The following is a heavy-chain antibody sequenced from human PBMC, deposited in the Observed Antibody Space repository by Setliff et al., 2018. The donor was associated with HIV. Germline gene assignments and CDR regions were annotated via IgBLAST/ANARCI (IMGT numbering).Heavy chain of an antibody. V-gene: IGHV4-61*01. J-gene: IGHJ1*01. CDR3: ARVARGTYYSVQN. Sequence: KPSETLSLTCAVSGYSISSGYYWSWIRQPPERGLDYIGYINYNGNTNYNPSLKSRVTMSVDTSKNQFSLELSSVTTADTAVYYCARVARGTYYSVQNWGQGALVTVSS. CDR1: GYSISSGYY. D-gene: IGHD1-26*01. CDR2: INYNGNT.